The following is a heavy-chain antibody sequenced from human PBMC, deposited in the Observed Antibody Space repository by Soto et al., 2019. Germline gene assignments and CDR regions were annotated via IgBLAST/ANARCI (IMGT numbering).Heavy chain of an antibody. Sequence: SETLSLTCSVSGGSMRDYYWSWIRQSPGKGPEWIGYNYYSGNTNYNPSLKSRVTISVDMPKSLFSLKLNSVTAADTAVYYCARQLGLWQPLDYWGRGTLVTVSS. J-gene: IGHJ4*02. CDR2: NYYSGNT. CDR1: GGSMRDYY. D-gene: IGHD1-1*01. V-gene: IGHV4-59*01. CDR3: ARQLGLWQPLDY.